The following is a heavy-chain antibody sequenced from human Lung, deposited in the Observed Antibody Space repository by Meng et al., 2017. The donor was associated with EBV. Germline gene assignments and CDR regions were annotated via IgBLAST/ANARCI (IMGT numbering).Heavy chain of an antibody. D-gene: IGHD6-6*01. Sequence: QITVKEAGPTLVTPTTTLTLTSTFSGFSLSTRGLGVGWIRQPPGKALEWLALIYWDDDKRYSTSLKSRLTITKDTSKYQVVLTMTNMDPVDAATYYCAHIIVARPFDYWGQGTLVTVSS. V-gene: IGHV2-5*02. J-gene: IGHJ4*02. CDR3: AHIIVARPFDY. CDR2: IYWDDDK. CDR1: GFSLSTRGLG.